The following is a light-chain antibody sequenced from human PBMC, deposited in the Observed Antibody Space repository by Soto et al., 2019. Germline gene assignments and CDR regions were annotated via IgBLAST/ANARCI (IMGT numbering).Light chain of an antibody. Sequence: DTVMTQSPASLSVSPGDRVTLSCRATQSVITNLGWYQQKPGQAPRLLIFGASTRATGIPDRFSGSGSGTEFTLTISSLQSEDFVLYYCQQYNNWPYSFGQGTKLGIK. CDR1: QSVITN. CDR3: QQYNNWPYS. V-gene: IGKV3-15*01. J-gene: IGKJ2*01. CDR2: GAS.